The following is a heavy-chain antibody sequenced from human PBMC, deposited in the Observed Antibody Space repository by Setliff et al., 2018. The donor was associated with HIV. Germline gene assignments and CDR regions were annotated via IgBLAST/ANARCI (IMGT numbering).Heavy chain of an antibody. CDR2: IYTSGRT. J-gene: IGHJ4*02. V-gene: IGHV4-61*02. Sequence: PSETLSLTCTVSGGSISSGSHYWSWIRQPAGKGLEWIGLIYTSGRTNYNPSLKSRVTISVDTSKNHFSLRLSSVTAADTAVYYCARGEFYCGTDCYWSSFDYWGQGILVTVSS. CDR3: ARGEFYCGTDCYWSSFDY. D-gene: IGHD2-21*02. CDR1: GGSISSGSHY.